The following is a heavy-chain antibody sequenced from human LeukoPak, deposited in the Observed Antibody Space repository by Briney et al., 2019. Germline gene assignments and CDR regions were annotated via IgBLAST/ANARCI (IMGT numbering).Heavy chain of an antibody. J-gene: IGHJ3*01. CDR3: ARSGLTTFDL. V-gene: IGHV5-10-1*01. Sequence: GESLKISCKGSGYSFTSYWITWVRQMPGKGLERMGRIDPSDSYTNYSPSFQGHVTISADKSISSAYLQWSSLNASDTAMYYCARSGLTTFDLWGQGTMVTVSS. D-gene: IGHD1-14*01. CDR1: GYSFTSYW. CDR2: IDPSDSYT.